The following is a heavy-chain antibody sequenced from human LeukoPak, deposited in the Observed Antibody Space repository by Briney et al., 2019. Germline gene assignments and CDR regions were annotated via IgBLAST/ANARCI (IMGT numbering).Heavy chain of an antibody. J-gene: IGHJ5*02. Sequence: SETLSLTCTVSGGSISSYYWSWIRQPPGKGLEWIGYIYYSGSTNYNPSLKSRVTISVDTSKNQFSLKLSSVTAADTAVYYCARDREAAGLKFDPWGQGTLVTVSP. CDR1: GGSISSYY. D-gene: IGHD6-13*01. CDR2: IYYSGST. CDR3: ARDREAAGLKFDP. V-gene: IGHV4-59*01.